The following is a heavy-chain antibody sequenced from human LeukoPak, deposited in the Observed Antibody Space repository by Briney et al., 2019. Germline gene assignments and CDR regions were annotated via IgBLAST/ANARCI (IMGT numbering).Heavy chain of an antibody. CDR2: ITSTSSYV. CDR3: AKDGDSSGWYGY. CDR1: GFTFSTYN. V-gene: IGHV3-21*04. J-gene: IGHJ4*02. D-gene: IGHD6-19*01. Sequence: GGSLRLSCEASGFTFSTYNMNWVRQAPGKRLEWVSSITSTSSYVFYADSVKGRFTISRDNAKNSLYLQINSLRAEDTAVYYCAKDGDSSGWYGYWGQGTLVTVSS.